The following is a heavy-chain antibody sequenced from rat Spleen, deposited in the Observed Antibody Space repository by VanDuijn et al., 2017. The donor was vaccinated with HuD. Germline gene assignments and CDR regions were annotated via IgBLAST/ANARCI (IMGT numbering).Heavy chain of an antibody. CDR1: GFSLTSYH. J-gene: IGHJ2*01. CDR3: ARADRESYAHFDH. Sequence: QVQLKESGPGLVQPSQTLSLTCTVSGFSLTSYHVSWVRQPPGKGLEWMGVIWSGGSTAYNSLLNSRLSIPRDTSESQVFLKMNSLQNEDTATFYCARADRESYAHFDHWGQGVMVTVSS. CDR2: IWSGGST. V-gene: IGHV2-43*01. D-gene: IGHD1-12*01.